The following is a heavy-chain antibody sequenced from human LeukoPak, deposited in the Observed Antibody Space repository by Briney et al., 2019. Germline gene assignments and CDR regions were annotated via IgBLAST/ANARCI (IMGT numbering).Heavy chain of an antibody. V-gene: IGHV3-23*01. Sequence: GGSLRLSCAASGFSFSSYAMSWVRQAPGKGLDWVSAISGSGGSTYYADSVKGRFTISRDNSKNTLYLQMNSLRAEDTAVYYCAKGLQDGYFDYWGQGTLVTVSS. CDR2: ISGSGGST. J-gene: IGHJ4*02. D-gene: IGHD5-24*01. CDR1: GFSFSSYA. CDR3: AKGLQDGYFDY.